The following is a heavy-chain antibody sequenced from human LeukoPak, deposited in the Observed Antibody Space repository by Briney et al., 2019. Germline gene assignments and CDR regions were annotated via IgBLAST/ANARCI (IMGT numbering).Heavy chain of an antibody. Sequence: NPGGTLSLTCAASGVTFSGYYMSWIRQAPGKGLEWVSYISCSGSTIYYADSVKGRFTISRDNAKNSLYLQRNSLRAEDTAVYYCARDKLRGYSYYLGEVDYWGQGTLVTVSS. CDR3: ARDKLRGYSYYLGEVDY. CDR1: GVTFSGYY. D-gene: IGHD5-18*01. CDR2: ISCSGSTI. V-gene: IGHV3-11*01. J-gene: IGHJ4*02.